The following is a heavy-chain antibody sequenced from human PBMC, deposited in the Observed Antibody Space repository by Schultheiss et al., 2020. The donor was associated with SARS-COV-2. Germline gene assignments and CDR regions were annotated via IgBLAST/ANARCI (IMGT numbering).Heavy chain of an antibody. V-gene: IGHV1-18*01. CDR3: ASGAYDFWSGYYFDY. J-gene: IGHJ4*02. CDR1: GYTFTSYG. CDR2: ISAYNGNT. D-gene: IGHD3-3*01. Sequence: ASVKVSCKASGYTFTSYGISWVRQAPGQGLEWMGWISAYNGNTNYAQKLQGRVTMTTDTSTSTAYMELRSLRSDDTAVYYCASGAYDFWSGYYFDYWGQGTLVTVSS.